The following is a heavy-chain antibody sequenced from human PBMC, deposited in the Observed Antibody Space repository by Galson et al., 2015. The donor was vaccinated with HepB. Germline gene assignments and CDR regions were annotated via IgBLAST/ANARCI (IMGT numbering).Heavy chain of an antibody. V-gene: IGHV5-51*01. CDR1: GYSFTNYW. Sequence: QSGAEVKRPGESLKISCQASGYSFTNYWIGWVRQTPGYGLECMGIIYPGDSEIRYNPSFQGQVTMSVDKSISTAYLQWGSLKASDTAVYYCARADWTMVDPHYLDYWGQGTLVTVAS. CDR3: ARADWTMVDPHYLDY. J-gene: IGHJ4*02. D-gene: IGHD4/OR15-4a*01. CDR2: IYPGDSEI.